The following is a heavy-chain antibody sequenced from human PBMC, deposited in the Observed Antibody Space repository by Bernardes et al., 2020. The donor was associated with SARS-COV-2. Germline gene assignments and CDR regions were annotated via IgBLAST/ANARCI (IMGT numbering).Heavy chain of an antibody. Sequence: GGSLRLSCAASGFTFSNYNMNWVRQAPGKGLEWVSSISSSTTFINYADSVKGRFTISRDNAKNSLSLEMQGLRAGDTALYFCARDRGSFDIWGQGTMVTVSS. CDR2: ISSSTTFI. CDR3: ARDRGSFDI. CDR1: GFTFSNYN. V-gene: IGHV3-21*01. J-gene: IGHJ3*02.